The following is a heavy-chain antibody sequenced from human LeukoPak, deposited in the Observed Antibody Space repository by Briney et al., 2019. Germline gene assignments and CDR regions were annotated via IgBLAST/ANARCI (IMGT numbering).Heavy chain of an antibody. D-gene: IGHD2-15*01. CDR3: ARLPWDIVVVVAGKGDYFDY. V-gene: IGHV4-39*01. CDR2: IYSSGST. J-gene: IGHJ4*02. Sequence: SETLSLTCTVSGASISGSGYYWGWIRQPPGKGLEWIGSIYSSGSTYYNASLQSRVTISIETSKNQFSLKLSSVTAADTAVYYCARLPWDIVVVVAGKGDYFDYWGQGTLVTVSS. CDR1: GASISGSGYY.